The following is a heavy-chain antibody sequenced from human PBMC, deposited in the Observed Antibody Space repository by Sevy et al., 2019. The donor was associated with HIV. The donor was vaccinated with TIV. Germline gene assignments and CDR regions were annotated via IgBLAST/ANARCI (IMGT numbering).Heavy chain of an antibody. CDR2: VSHSGNT. CDR1: GDSINTYY. D-gene: IGHD2-2*02. J-gene: IGHJ4*02. V-gene: IGHV4-59*08. Sequence: SETLSLTCTVSGDSINTYYWSWILQPPGKGLEWIGYVSHSGNTNYNPSLKSRVSMSVDTSTNQFSLKVKSVTAADTAVYYCARLRWDLVVVPGATPGWYFDSWGQGTLVTVST. CDR3: ARLRWDLVVVPGATPGWYFDS.